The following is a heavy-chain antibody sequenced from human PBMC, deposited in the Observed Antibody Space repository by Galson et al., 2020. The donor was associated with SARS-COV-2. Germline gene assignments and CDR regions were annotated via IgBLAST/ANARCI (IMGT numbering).Heavy chain of an antibody. D-gene: IGHD1-7*01. V-gene: IGHV3-15*01. J-gene: IGHJ5*01. Sequence: GESLKISCAASGFTFRDAWMDWVRQIPGKGLEWVGHIRSRSYGGTADYATSVKDRFTISRDDSKDTLYLHMNSLRTEDSALYYCRVWHQLLSHDSWGQGTLVTVSS. CDR2: IRSRSYGGTA. CDR1: GFTFRDAW. CDR3: RVWHQLLSHDS.